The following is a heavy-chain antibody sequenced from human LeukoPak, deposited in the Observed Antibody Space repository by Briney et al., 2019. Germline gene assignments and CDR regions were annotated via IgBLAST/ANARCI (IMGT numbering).Heavy chain of an antibody. J-gene: IGHJ3*02. CDR2: IYYSGST. D-gene: IGHD3-16*02. V-gene: IGHV4-30-4*01. CDR1: GGSISSGDYY. CDR3: ARAGGYHAFDI. Sequence: NTSETLSLTCTVSGGSISSGDYYWSWIRQPPGKGLEWIGYIYYSGSTYYNPSLKSRVTISVDTSKNQFSLKLSSVTAADTAVYYCARAGGYHAFDIWGQGTMVTVSS.